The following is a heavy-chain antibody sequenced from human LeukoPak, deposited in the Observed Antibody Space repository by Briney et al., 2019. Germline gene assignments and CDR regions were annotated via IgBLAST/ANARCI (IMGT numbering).Heavy chain of an antibody. Sequence: SETLSLTCAVYGGSFSGYYWSWIRQPPGKGLEWIGEINHSGGTNYNPSLKSRVTISVDTSKNQFSLKLSSVTAADTAVYYCARVSRGYTAMVRRQGFDYWGQGTLVTVSS. J-gene: IGHJ4*02. CDR2: INHSGGT. V-gene: IGHV4-34*01. D-gene: IGHD5-18*01. CDR3: ARVSRGYTAMVRRQGFDY. CDR1: GGSFSGYY.